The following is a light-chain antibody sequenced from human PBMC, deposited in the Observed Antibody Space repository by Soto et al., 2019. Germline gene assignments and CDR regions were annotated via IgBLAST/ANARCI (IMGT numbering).Light chain of an antibody. CDR3: QQSDSAPIT. Sequence: EIVLTQSPATLSLSPGRRATLSCGASQSVRSSYLAWYQQKPGLAPRIVIYDASNRATGIPDRFSGSGSGTEFTLTISRVEPEDVAVYYCQQSDSAPITFGQGTRLEI. CDR2: DAS. J-gene: IGKJ5*01. V-gene: IGKV3D-20*01. CDR1: QSVRSSY.